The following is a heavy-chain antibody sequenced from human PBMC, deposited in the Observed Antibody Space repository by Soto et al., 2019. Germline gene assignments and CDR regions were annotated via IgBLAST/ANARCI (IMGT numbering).Heavy chain of an antibody. CDR1: GYTFTSYG. Sequence: ASVKVSCKASGYTFTSYGISWVRQAPGQGLEWMGWISAYNGNTNYAQKLQGRVTMTTDTSTSTAYMELRSLRSDDTAVYYCASDETPANCFDPWGQGTLVTGSS. CDR2: ISAYNGNT. CDR3: ASDETPANCFDP. V-gene: IGHV1-18*01. J-gene: IGHJ5*02.